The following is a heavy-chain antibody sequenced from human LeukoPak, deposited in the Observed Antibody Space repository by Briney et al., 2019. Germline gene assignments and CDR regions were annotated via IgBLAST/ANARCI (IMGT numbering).Heavy chain of an antibody. CDR1: GYTFTSYG. Sequence: ASVKVSCKASGYTFTSYGINWVRQAPGQGLEWMGWISAYNGNTNYAQKLQGRVTMTTDTSTSTAYMELRSLRSDDTAVYYCARDRLLWFGESEYGMDVWGQGPTVTVSS. J-gene: IGHJ6*02. V-gene: IGHV1-18*01. CDR3: ARDRLLWFGESEYGMDV. CDR2: ISAYNGNT. D-gene: IGHD3-10*01.